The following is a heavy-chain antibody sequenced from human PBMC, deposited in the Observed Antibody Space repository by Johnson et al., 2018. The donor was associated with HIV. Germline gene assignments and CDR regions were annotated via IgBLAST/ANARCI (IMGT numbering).Heavy chain of an antibody. J-gene: IGHJ3*02. CDR3: AKDRGELLSPDAVDI. CDR1: GFTFSNYG. V-gene: IGHV3-33*06. D-gene: IGHD1-26*01. CDR2: VWYDGSNE. Sequence: QVQLVESGGGVVQPGRSLRLSYAASGFTFSNYGMHWVRQAPGKGLDWVAVVWYDGSNEYYADSVKGRFTISRDNSKNTLYLQMNSLRTEDTAVYYCAKDRGELLSPDAVDIWGQGTMVTVSS.